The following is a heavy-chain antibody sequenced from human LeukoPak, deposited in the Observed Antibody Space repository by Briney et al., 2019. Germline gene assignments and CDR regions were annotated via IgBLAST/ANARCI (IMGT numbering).Heavy chain of an antibody. Sequence: TGGSLRLSCAASGFTFSSYGMHWVRQAPGKGLEWVAVISYDGSNKYYADSVKGRFTNSRDNSKNTLYLQINSLRAEDTAVYYCARRFLEWLLIDYWGQGTLVTVSS. CDR1: GFTFSSYG. CDR2: ISYDGSNK. J-gene: IGHJ4*02. CDR3: ARRFLEWLLIDY. V-gene: IGHV3-30*03. D-gene: IGHD3-3*01.